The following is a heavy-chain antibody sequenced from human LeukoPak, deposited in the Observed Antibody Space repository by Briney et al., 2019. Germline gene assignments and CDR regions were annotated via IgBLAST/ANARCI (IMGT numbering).Heavy chain of an antibody. CDR3: ARGGTIQLWFTSFDY. V-gene: IGHV1-69*13. D-gene: IGHD5-18*01. J-gene: IGHJ4*02. Sequence: GASVKVSCKASGYSFIGYYIHWVRQAPGQGLEWMGWIIPIFGTANYAQKFQGRVTITADESTSTAYMELSSLRSEDTAVYYCARGGTIQLWFTSFDYWGQGTLVTVSS. CDR2: IIPIFGTA. CDR1: GYSFIGYY.